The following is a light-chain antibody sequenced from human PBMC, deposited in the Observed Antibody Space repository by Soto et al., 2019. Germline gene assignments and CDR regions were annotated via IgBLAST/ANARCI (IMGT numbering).Light chain of an antibody. V-gene: IGLV2-11*01. Sequence: QSALTQPRSVSGSPGQSVTISCTGTSSDVGGYNYVSWYRQHPGKAPKLMIYDVSKRPSGVPDLFSGSKSGNTASLTISGLQAEDEADYYCCSYAGSYTWVFVTGTKVTVL. J-gene: IGLJ1*01. CDR2: DVS. CDR1: SSDVGGYNY. CDR3: CSYAGSYTWV.